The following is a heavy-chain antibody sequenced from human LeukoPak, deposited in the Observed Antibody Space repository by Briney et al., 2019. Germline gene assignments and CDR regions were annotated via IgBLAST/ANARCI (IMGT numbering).Heavy chain of an antibody. D-gene: IGHD3-22*01. CDR1: GFTFSNAW. V-gene: IGHV3-30*18. J-gene: IGHJ6*02. CDR3: AKDRGPGLHSGHYYVQAVYGMDV. CDR2: ISYDGNNK. Sequence: GGSLRLSCAASGFTFSNAWMNWVRQAPGKGLEWVAVISYDGNNKYYADSVKGRFTISRDNSKNTLYLLMNSLRAEDTAVYYSAKDRGPGLHSGHYYVQAVYGMDVWGQGTTVTVSS.